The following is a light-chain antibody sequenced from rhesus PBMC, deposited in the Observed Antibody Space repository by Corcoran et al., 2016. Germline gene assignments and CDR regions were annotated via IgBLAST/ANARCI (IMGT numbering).Light chain of an antibody. CDR1: QGISNN. Sequence: DIQMTQSPSSLSASVGDRVTITCRASQGISNNLAWYQQKPGKVPKLLIYKASTLQSGIPSRFSGSGSGTDFTLTNSSLQPEDFATYYCQHGYGILFTFGPGTKLDIK. J-gene: IGKJ3*01. CDR3: QHGYGILFT. V-gene: IGKV1-25*01. CDR2: KAS.